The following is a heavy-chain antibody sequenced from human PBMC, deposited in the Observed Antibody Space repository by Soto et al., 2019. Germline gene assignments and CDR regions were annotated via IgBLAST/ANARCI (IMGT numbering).Heavy chain of an antibody. V-gene: IGHV4-61*01. J-gene: IGHJ4*02. CDR2: ISYSGKT. CDR1: GGSVNSGRHY. CDR3: ASVLGGRTLSWSYFDT. D-gene: IGHD2-15*01. Sequence: QVQLSESGPGLVKPSATLSLSCTVSGGSVNSGRHYWAWIRQPPGKGLEWIGPISYSGKTDYIPSLRSPFTMSRDTSKNQFSLRLPSVSAADTPVYYCASVLGGRTLSWSYFDTWVQGTLVTVS.